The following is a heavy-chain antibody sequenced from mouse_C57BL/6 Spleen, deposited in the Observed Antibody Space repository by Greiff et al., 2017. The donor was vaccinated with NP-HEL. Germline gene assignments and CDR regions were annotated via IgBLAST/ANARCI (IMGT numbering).Heavy chain of an antibody. D-gene: IGHD4-1*01. CDR1: GYTFTSYW. CDR2: IDPSDSYT. Sequence: QVQLQQPGAELVRPGTSVKLSCKASGYTFTSYWMHWVKQRPGQGLEWIGVIDPSDSYTNYNQKFKGKATLTVDTSSSTAYMQLSSLTSEDSAVYYCASLPWDGFDYWGQGTTLTVSS. J-gene: IGHJ2*01. CDR3: ASLPWDGFDY. V-gene: IGHV1-59*01.